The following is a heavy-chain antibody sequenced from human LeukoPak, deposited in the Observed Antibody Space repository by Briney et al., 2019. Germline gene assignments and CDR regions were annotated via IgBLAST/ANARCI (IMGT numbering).Heavy chain of an antibody. CDR3: ARGESIAADKDYFDY. J-gene: IGHJ4*02. Sequence: ASVKVSCKASGYTFTGYYMHWVRQAPGQGLEWMGWINPNSGGTNYARKFQGRVTMTRDTSISTAYMELSRLRSDDTAVYYCARGESIAADKDYFDYWGQGTLVTVSS. CDR1: GYTFTGYY. D-gene: IGHD6-13*01. V-gene: IGHV1-2*02. CDR2: INPNSGGT.